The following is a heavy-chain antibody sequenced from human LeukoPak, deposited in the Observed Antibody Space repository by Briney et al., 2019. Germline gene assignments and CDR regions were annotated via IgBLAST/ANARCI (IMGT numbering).Heavy chain of an antibody. CDR1: GFTFSDYY. CDR3: ARDRYCSGGSCYSVSDDAFDI. J-gene: IGHJ3*02. CDR2: ISSSGSTI. V-gene: IGHV3-11*01. Sequence: GGSLRLSCAASGFTFSDYYMSWIRQAPGKGLEWVSYISSSGSTIYYADSVKGRFTISRDNAKNSLYLQMNSLRAEDTAVYYCARDRYCSGGSCYSVSDDAFDIRGQGTMVTVSS. D-gene: IGHD2-15*01.